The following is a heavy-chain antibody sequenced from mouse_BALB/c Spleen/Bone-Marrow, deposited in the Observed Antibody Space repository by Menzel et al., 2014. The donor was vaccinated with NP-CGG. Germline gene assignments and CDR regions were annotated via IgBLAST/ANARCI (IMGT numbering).Heavy chain of an antibody. CDR3: ARGYDYDFDY. CDR2: ISSGGSA. D-gene: IGHD2-4*01. J-gene: IGHJ2*01. V-gene: IGHV5-6-5*01. Sequence: EVMLVESGGGLVKPGGSLKLSCAASGFTFSNFAMSWVRQTPDKRLEWAASISSGGSAYYPDSVKGRLSISRDNARDILFLQMSSLRSEDTAMYYCARGYDYDFDYWGQGTTLTVSS. CDR1: GFTFSNFA.